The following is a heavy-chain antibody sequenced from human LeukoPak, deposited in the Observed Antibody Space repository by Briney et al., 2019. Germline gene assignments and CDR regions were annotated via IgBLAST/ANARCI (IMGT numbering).Heavy chain of an antibody. J-gene: IGHJ3*02. V-gene: IGHV3-11*06. D-gene: IGHD2-2*02. CDR2: ISSSSTYI. CDR3: ARDTHCSSTSCYNAFDI. Sequence: SGGSLRLSXAASGFTFSDYYMSWIRQAPGKGLEWVSSISSSSTYIYYADSLEGRFTISRDNAKNSLSLQMNSLRAEDTAVYYCARDTHCSSTSCYNAFDIWGQGTMVTVSS. CDR1: GFTFSDYY.